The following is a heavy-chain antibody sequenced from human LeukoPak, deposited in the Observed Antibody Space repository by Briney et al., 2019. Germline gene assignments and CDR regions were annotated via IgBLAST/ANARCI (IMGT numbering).Heavy chain of an antibody. Sequence: GGSLRLSCAASGFTFSDYGMHWVRQAPGKGLEWVAVIWYDGSNKYYADSVKGRFTISRDNSKNTLYLQMNSLRAEDTAIYYCAKSLGGYYFDYWGQGTLVTVSS. J-gene: IGHJ4*02. V-gene: IGHV3-33*06. CDR1: GFTFSDYG. CDR3: AKSLGGYYFDY. D-gene: IGHD6-25*01. CDR2: IWYDGSNK.